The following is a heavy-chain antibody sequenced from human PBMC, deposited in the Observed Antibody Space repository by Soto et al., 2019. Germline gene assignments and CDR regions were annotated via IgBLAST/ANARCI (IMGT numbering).Heavy chain of an antibody. J-gene: IGHJ6*02. D-gene: IGHD5-12*01. CDR1: GYTFTSYA. Sequence: GASVQVSCKASGYTFTSYAMHWVRHSPGQRLEWMGWINAGNGNTKYSQKFQGRVTITRDTSASTAYMELSSLRSEDTAVYYCARSGYSGYDSSPGDYYGMDVWGQGTTVTVSS. CDR2: INAGNGNT. CDR3: ARSGYSGYDSSPGDYYGMDV. V-gene: IGHV1-3*01.